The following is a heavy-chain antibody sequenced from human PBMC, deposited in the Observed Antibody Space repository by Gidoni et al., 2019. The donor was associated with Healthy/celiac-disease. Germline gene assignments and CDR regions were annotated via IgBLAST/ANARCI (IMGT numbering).Heavy chain of an antibody. CDR1: GFTFSSYS. CDR3: AREVEYSSWRVLVVVAATNAFDI. Sequence: EVQLVESGGGLVKPGGALRLSCAAPGFTFSSYSMNWVRQAPGKGLEWVSSISSSSSYIYYADSVKGRFTISRDNAKNSLYLQMNSLRAEDTAVYYCAREVEYSSWRVLVVVAATNAFDIWGQGTMVTVSS. D-gene: IGHD2-15*01. J-gene: IGHJ3*02. CDR2: ISSSSSYI. V-gene: IGHV3-21*01.